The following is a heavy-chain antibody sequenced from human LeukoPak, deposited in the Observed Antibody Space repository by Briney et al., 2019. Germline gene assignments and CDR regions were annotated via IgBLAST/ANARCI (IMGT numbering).Heavy chain of an antibody. CDR3: AKDPQLYCSSTSCYTNYFDY. D-gene: IGHD2-2*02. Sequence: SCKASGYTFTGYYMHWVRQAPGKGLEWVAFIRYDGSNKYYADSVKGRFTISRDSSKNTLYLQMNSLRAEDTAVYYCAKDPQLYCSSTSCYTNYFDYWGQGTLVTVSS. V-gene: IGHV3-30*02. CDR2: IRYDGSNK. J-gene: IGHJ4*02. CDR1: GYTFTGYY.